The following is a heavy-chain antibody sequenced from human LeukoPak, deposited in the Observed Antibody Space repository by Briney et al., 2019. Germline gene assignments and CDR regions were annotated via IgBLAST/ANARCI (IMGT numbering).Heavy chain of an antibody. CDR1: GYSFSSYW. J-gene: IGHJ4*02. Sequence: GESLKISCKGSGYSFSSYWIGWVRQMPEIGLQWMGIIYPGDSHPRHSPSFQGQVTISADKSITTAYLQWSSLKTSDTAIYYCVRGFGELSSFDYWGQGALVTVSS. D-gene: IGHD3-10*01. CDR3: VRGFGELSSFDY. V-gene: IGHV5-51*01. CDR2: IYPGDSHP.